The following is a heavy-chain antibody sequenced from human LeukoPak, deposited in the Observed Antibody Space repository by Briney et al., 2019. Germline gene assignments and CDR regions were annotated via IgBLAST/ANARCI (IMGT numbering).Heavy chain of an antibody. CDR1: GFTFSSYA. Sequence: GGSLRLSCAASGFTFSSYAMHWVRQAPGKGLEWVAVISYDGSNKYYADSVKGRFTISRDNSKNTLYLQMNSLRAEDTAVYYCARISIPDWGSLENRFDYWGQGTLVTVSS. D-gene: IGHD7-27*01. CDR2: ISYDGSNK. V-gene: IGHV3-30-3*01. CDR3: ARISIPDWGSLENRFDY. J-gene: IGHJ4*02.